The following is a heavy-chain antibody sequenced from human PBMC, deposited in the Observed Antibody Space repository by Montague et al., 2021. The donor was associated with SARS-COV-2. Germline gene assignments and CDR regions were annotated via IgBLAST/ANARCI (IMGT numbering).Heavy chain of an antibody. J-gene: IGHJ5*02. D-gene: IGHD1/OR15-1a*01. Sequence: TLSLTCTVSGGSISSGGYYWTWIRQPPGKGLEWIGYIYYTRSTYYNPSLKSRVTTSLDTSKNQFSLKLSSVTAADTAVYYCVNETWNNCQGFDPWGQGTLVTVSS. CDR1: GGSISSGGYY. CDR3: VNETWNNCQGFDP. V-gene: IGHV4-31*03. CDR2: IYYTRST.